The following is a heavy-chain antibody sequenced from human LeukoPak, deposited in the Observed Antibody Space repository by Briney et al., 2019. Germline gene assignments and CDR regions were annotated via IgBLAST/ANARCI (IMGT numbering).Heavy chain of an antibody. CDR3: ARQTRFIAVAGTSAH. Sequence: SETLSLTCSVSGGSISSYYWNWIRQPPGKGLGWIGYIYYSGRTNYSPSLKSRVTISVDTSKNQFSLKLSSVTAADTAVYYCARQTRFIAVAGTSAHWGQGTLVTVSS. D-gene: IGHD6-19*01. CDR1: GGSISSYY. V-gene: IGHV4-59*08. J-gene: IGHJ4*02. CDR2: IYYSGRT.